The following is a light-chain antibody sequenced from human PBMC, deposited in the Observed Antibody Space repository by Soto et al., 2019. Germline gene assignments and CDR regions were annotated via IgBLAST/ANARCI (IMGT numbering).Light chain of an antibody. CDR2: GAS. V-gene: IGKV3D-15*01. CDR1: HSVSNF. CDR3: QQYSNRPSLT. Sequence: EIVLTHSPASLSLSPCERATLSLSAGHSVSNFLAWYQQKPGQAPRLLIYGASTRAPGIPARFSGSGSGTEFTLTISSLQSEDFAVYYCQQYSNRPSLTFGGGTKVDIK. J-gene: IGKJ4*01.